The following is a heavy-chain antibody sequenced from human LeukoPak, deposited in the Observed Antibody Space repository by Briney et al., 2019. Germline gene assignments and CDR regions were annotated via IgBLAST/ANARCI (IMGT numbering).Heavy chain of an antibody. Sequence: GASVKVSCTASGYTLPGYYVHWVRQAPGHGLEWMGWINPNSGGTFYAQKFQGRLTMTRDTSTNTAFMDLNGLTYDATAMYYCARGRGKYDMRSEEAFDIWGQGTLVTTSS. D-gene: IGHD5-24*01. V-gene: IGHV1-2*02. CDR3: ARGRGKYDMRSEEAFDI. CDR2: INPNSGGT. J-gene: IGHJ3*02. CDR1: GYTLPGYY.